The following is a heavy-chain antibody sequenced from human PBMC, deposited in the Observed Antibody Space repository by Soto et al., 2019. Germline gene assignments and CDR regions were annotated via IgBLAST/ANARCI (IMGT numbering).Heavy chain of an antibody. Sequence: PSETLSLTCPVYGGSFSGYYWTWIRQPPGTGLEWIGEINHSGSTNYNPSLKSRVTISVDTSKNQFSLKLTSVTAADTAVYYCARDKITGLFDYWGQGTLVT. CDR3: ARDKITGLFDY. D-gene: IGHD2-8*02. J-gene: IGHJ4*02. CDR2: INHSGST. V-gene: IGHV4-34*01. CDR1: GGSFSGYY.